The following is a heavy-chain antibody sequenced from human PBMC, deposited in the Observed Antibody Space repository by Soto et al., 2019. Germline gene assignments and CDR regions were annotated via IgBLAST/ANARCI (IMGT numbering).Heavy chain of an antibody. CDR2: ISAYNGNT. V-gene: IGHV1-18*01. J-gene: IGHJ5*02. CDR1: GYTFTSYG. D-gene: IGHD2-2*01. CDR3: ARDLGDIVVVPAAMYPWFDP. Sequence: QVQLVQSGAEVKKPGASVKVSCKASGYTFTSYGISWVRQAPGQGLEWMGWISAYNGNTNYAQKLQGRVTMTTDTSKSTAYMELRSLRSDDTAVYYCARDLGDIVVVPAAMYPWFDPWGQGTLVTVSS.